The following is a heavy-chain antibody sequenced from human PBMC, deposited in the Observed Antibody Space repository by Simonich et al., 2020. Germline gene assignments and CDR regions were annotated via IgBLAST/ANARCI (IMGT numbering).Heavy chain of an antibody. CDR2: INPTSGGT. CDR1: GYTFTGYY. D-gene: IGHD6-25*01. J-gene: IGHJ2*01. CDR3: ARGGLGHWYFDL. V-gene: IGHV1-2*02. Sequence: QVQLVQSGAEVKKPGASVKVSCKASGYTFTGYYMHWVRQAPGQGLEWWGWINPTSGGTNYAQKLQGRVAMTRDTSISTAYMELSRLRSDDTAVYYCARGGLGHWYFDLWGRGTLVTVSS.